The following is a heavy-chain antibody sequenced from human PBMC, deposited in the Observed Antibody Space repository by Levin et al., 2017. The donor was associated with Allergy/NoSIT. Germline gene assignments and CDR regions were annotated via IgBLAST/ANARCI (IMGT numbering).Heavy chain of an antibody. CDR3: AKPRVYWFFDL. CDR2: MSDNGNKK. V-gene: IGHV3-30*04. Sequence: GGSLRLSCAASGFTFSSYAMHWVRQAPGKGLEWVAVMSDNGNKKYYADSVKGRFTISRDNSKNTLYLQIDSLTPDDTAVYYCAKPRVYWFFDLWGRGTLVTVSS. CDR1: GFTFSSYA. J-gene: IGHJ2*01.